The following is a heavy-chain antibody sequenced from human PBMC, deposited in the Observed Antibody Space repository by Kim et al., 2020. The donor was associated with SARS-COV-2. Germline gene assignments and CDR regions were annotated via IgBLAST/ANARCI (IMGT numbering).Heavy chain of an antibody. V-gene: IGHV3-48*02. CDR2: ISSSSSTI. D-gene: IGHD3-9*01. CDR3: SRDSTIFRFDF. J-gene: IGHJ4*02. Sequence: GGSLRLSCAASGFTFSSYSMNWVRQAPGKGLEWVSYISSSSSTIYYADSVKGRFTISRDNAKNSLYLQMKSLRDEDTAVYYCSRDSTIFRFDFWGQGTLV. CDR1: GFTFSSYS.